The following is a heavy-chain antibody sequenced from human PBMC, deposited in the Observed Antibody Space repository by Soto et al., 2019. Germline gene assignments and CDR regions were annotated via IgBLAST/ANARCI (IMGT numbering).Heavy chain of an antibody. D-gene: IGHD2-15*01. J-gene: IGHJ4*02. CDR1: GGSISSGNYY. Sequence: QVHLQESGPGLVKPSQTLSLTCTVSGGSISSGNYYWSWIRQPPGKGLEWIGFISYSGSTYYSTSLKSRVTISVDTSKSPFSLNLSFVTAADTSVYYCATMGTPATGLYFFDYWGQGSLVIVSS. CDR3: ATMGTPATGLYFFDY. V-gene: IGHV4-30-4*01. CDR2: ISYSGST.